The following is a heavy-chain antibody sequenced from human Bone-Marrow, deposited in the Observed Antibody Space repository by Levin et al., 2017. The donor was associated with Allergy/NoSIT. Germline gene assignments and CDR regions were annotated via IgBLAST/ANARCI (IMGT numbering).Heavy chain of an antibody. CDR3: ARDHYESSGYWSYFES. J-gene: IGHJ4*02. Sequence: GGSLRLSCAASGFTFNTYAMHWVRQAPGKGLEWVSFISSDGNNKNYADSVKGRFTISRDNSKNTLYLQMNSLRPEDTAVYYCARDHYESSGYWSYFESWGQGTLVTVSS. CDR1: GFTFNTYA. CDR2: ISSDGNNK. V-gene: IGHV3-30*04. D-gene: IGHD3-22*01.